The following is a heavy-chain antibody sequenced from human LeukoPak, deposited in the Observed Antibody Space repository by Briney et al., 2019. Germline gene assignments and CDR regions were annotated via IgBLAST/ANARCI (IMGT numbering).Heavy chain of an antibody. Sequence: SETLSLTCTVSGGSMSSYYWSWIRQPPGKGLEWIGHIYYSGSTNYNPSLKSRVTISVDTSKNQFSLKLNSVTAADTAVYYCARQTGYFRYWGQGTLVAVSS. D-gene: IGHD3-10*01. CDR1: GGSMSSYY. CDR2: IYYSGST. V-gene: IGHV4-59*08. CDR3: ARQTGYFRY. J-gene: IGHJ1*01.